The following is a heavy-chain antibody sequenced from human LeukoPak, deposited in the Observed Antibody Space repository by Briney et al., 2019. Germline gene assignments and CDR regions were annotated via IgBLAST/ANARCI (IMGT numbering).Heavy chain of an antibody. CDR2: IYHNGAT. J-gene: IGHJ4*02. CDR1: GGSISSSSSIC. D-gene: IGHD4-23*01. V-gene: IGHV4-4*02. CDR3: ARNGGNSDYDY. Sequence: SETLSLTCAVSGGSISSSSSICWTWVRQPPGEGLEWIGEIYHNGATNYIPSLKSRVTLLLDKSKNQFSLRLNSVTAADTAVYYCARNGGNSDYDYWGQGTLVTVSA.